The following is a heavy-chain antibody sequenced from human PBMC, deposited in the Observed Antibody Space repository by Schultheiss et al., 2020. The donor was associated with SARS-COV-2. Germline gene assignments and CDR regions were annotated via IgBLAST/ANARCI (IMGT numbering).Heavy chain of an antibody. CDR3: ARMTTVTTWY. CDR2: ISAYNGNT. D-gene: IGHD4-17*01. CDR1: GYTFTGYH. Sequence: ASVKVSCKASGYTFTGYHIHWVRQAPGQGLEWMGWISAYNGNTNYAQKLQGRVTMTKDTSTSTAYMELRSLRSDDTAVYYCARMTTVTTWYWGQGTLVTVSS. J-gene: IGHJ4*02. V-gene: IGHV1-18*04.